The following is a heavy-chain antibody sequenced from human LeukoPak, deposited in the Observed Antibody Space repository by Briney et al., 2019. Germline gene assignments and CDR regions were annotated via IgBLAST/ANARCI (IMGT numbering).Heavy chain of an antibody. D-gene: IGHD3-10*01. CDR2: IYHSGST. V-gene: IGHV4-38-2*01. CDR1: GYSISSGYY. Sequence: PSETLSLTCAVSGYSISSGYYWGWIRQPPGQGLEWIGSIYHSGSTYYNPSLKSRVTISVDTSKNQFSLKLSSVTAAGTAVYYCASSLIKGSGSYTFDYWGQGTLVTVSS. CDR3: ASSLIKGSGSYTFDY. J-gene: IGHJ4*02.